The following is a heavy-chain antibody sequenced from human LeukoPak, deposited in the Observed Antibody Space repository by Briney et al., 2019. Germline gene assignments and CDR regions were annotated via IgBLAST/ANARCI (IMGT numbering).Heavy chain of an antibody. CDR3: TTDYSKSAPHYYMDV. CDR2: IKSKIDGGTT. CDR1: GFTFTNAG. V-gene: IGHV3-15*01. J-gene: IGHJ6*03. Sequence: GGSLRLSCAASGFTFTNAGMGWVRQAPGKGLEWVGRIKSKIDGGTTDYTAPVKGRFTFSRDDSENTLYLQMNSLKTEDSAVYYCTTDYSKSAPHYYMDVWGKGTTVTVSS. D-gene: IGHD4-11*01.